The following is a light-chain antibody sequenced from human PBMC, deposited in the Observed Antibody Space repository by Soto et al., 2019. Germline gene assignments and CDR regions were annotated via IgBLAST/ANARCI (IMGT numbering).Light chain of an antibody. CDR3: QQSFSTPYT. Sequence: DIQMTQSPSSLSASVGDRVTITCRASQSIASYLNWYQQKPGTAPKLLIYAASSLQSGVPSRFSGSGSGTDFTLTISSLQPEDFAVYYCQQSFSTPYTFGQGTKLEIK. CDR1: QSIASY. CDR2: AAS. J-gene: IGKJ2*01. V-gene: IGKV1-39*01.